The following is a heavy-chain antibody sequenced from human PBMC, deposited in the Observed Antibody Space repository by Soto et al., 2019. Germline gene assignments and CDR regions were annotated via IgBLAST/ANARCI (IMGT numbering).Heavy chain of an antibody. CDR3: AGSPGGSSPTTPFDI. CDR1: GFTFSSYS. J-gene: IGHJ3*02. Sequence: GGSLRLSCAASGFTFSSYSMNWVRQAPGKGLEWVSSISSSSSYIYYADSVKGRFTISRDNAKNSLYLQMNSLRVEDTTVYYCAGSPGGSSPTTPFDIWGQGTMVTVSS. V-gene: IGHV3-21*01. D-gene: IGHD6-6*01. CDR2: ISSSSSYI.